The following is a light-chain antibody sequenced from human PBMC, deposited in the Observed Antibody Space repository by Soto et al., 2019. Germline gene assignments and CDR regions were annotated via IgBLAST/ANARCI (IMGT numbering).Light chain of an antibody. J-gene: IGLJ1*01. Sequence: HSALTQPASVSGSPGQSITTSCTGTSSDVGGYNYVSWYQQHPGKAPKLMIYEVSNRPSGVSNRFSGSKSGNTASLTISGLQAEDEADYYCSSYTSSSTYVFGTGTKVTVL. CDR3: SSYTSSSTYV. V-gene: IGLV2-14*01. CDR2: EVS. CDR1: SSDVGGYNY.